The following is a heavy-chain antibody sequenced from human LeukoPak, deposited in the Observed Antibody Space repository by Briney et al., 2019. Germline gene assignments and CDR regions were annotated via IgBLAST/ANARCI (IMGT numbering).Heavy chain of an antibody. CDR2: IYSGGST. J-gene: IGHJ4*02. CDR1: GFTFSSYA. D-gene: IGHD1-26*01. V-gene: IGHV3-53*01. Sequence: EPGGSLRLSCAASGFTFSSYAMSWVRQAPGKGLEWVSVIYSGGSTYYAGSVKGRFTISRDNSKNTLYLQMNSLRAEDTAVYYCARGGSYCFDYWGQGTLVTVSS. CDR3: ARGGSYCFDY.